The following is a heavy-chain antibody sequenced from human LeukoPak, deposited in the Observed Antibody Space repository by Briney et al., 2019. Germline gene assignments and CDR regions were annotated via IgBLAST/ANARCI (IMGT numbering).Heavy chain of an antibody. Sequence: KTGGSLRLSCAASGFTFSSYSMNWVRQAPGKGLVWVSSISSSSSSYIYYADSVKGRFTISRGNAKNSLYLQMNSLRAEDTAVYYCARPNSPTPYYDFWSGRYSNYYFDYWGQGTLVTVSS. CDR1: GFTFSSYS. V-gene: IGHV3-21*01. CDR2: ISSSSSSYI. J-gene: IGHJ4*02. CDR3: ARPNSPTPYYDFWSGRYSNYYFDY. D-gene: IGHD3-3*01.